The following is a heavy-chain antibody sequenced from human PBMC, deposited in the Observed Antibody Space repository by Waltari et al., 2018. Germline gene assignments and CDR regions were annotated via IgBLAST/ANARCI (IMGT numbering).Heavy chain of an antibody. D-gene: IGHD2-15*01. J-gene: IGHJ4*02. CDR3: ARGPFAFVVEPPTILGYFDY. CDR1: VGSFSGFY. Sequence: QVQLQQWGAGLLKPSETLSLTCVVSVGSFSGFYWTWIRQSPGQGLEWIGEINDDGSTTDNPTHRTRVSISLDTPKNQFSLKLKSVTAADTATYYCARGPFAFVVEPPTILGYFDYWGQGTPVTVSS. CDR2: INDDGST. V-gene: IGHV4-34*01.